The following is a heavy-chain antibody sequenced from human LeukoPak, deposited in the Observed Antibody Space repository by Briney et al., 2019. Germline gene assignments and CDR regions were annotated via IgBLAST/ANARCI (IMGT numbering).Heavy chain of an antibody. CDR2: ISGNSRYI. CDR1: EFTFSSYS. J-gene: IGHJ4*02. D-gene: IGHD6-13*01. Sequence: PGGSLRLSCAASEFTFSSYSMTWVRQAPGKGLEWVSSISGNSRYIYYADSMRGRFTISRDNAKNSLYLRMNSLKPEDTAVYYCARVAEAAAFDSWGQGTLVTVSS. CDR3: ARVAEAAAFDS. V-gene: IGHV3-21*06.